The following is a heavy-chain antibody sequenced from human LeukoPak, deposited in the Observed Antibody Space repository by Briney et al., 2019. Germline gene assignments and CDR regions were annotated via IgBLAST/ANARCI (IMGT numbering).Heavy chain of an antibody. J-gene: IGHJ4*02. D-gene: IGHD4-17*01. CDR2: IYSCGST. V-gene: IGHV3-66*01. Sequence: SGGSLRLSCAASGFTVSSNYMSWVRQAPGKGLEWVSVIYSCGSTYYADSVEGRFTISRDNSKNTLYLQMNSLRAEDTAVYYCARDLRDYGDFYFDYWGQGTLVTVSS. CDR1: GFTVSSNY. CDR3: ARDLRDYGDFYFDY.